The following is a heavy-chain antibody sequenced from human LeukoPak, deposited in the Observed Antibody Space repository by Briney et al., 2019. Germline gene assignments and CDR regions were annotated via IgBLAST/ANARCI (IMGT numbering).Heavy chain of an antibody. V-gene: IGHV1-18*01. CDR3: ARELAAADPPWFDP. D-gene: IGHD6-13*01. CDR2: ISAYNGNT. Sequence: ASVRVSCKASGYTFTSYGISWVRQAPGQGLEWMGWISAYNGNTNYAQKLQGRVTMTTDTSTSTAYMELRSLRSDDTAVYYCARELAAADPPWFDPWGQGTLVTVSS. J-gene: IGHJ5*02. CDR1: GYTFTSYG.